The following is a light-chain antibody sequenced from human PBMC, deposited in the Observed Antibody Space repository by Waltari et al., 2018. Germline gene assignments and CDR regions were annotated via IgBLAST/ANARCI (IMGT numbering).Light chain of an antibody. CDR1: QGINNY. CDR2: ATS. V-gene: IGKV1-17*03. Sequence: DIQMTQSPSAMSASVGDRVTITCRASQGINNYLAWFQQKPGKVPKRLIYATSSLQSGVPSRLSGSGSGTDFTLTISSLQIEDLAIYYCQQYSTNPPTFGQGTRLEI. J-gene: IGKJ5*01. CDR3: QQYSTNPPT.